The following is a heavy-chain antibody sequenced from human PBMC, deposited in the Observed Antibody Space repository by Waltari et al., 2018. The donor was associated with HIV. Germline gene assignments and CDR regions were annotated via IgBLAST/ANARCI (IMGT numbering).Heavy chain of an antibody. CDR3: ARGDYCSYVGCPYYFDH. CDR2: IGTTAIYT. Sequence: EVYLVASGGGVVKPGGSLRLSCAASGFTFSSYSFNWVRQAPGKGLRCVSSIGTTAIYTDYADSVRGRFSISKDSAKNTVFLQMNSLRVEDTAVYYCARGDYCSYVGCPYYFDHWGHGVLVTVSS. D-gene: IGHD2-8*01. CDR1: GFTFSSYS. V-gene: IGHV3-21*01. J-gene: IGHJ4*01.